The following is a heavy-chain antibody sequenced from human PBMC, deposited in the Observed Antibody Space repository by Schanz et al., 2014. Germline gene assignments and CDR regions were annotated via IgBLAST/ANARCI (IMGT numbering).Heavy chain of an antibody. CDR3: TKWANEGGGGYCHFDL. V-gene: IGHV3-33*08. D-gene: IGHD2-21*01. Sequence: QVQLVESGGGLVKPGGSLRLSCAASGFTFSDYYMSWVRQAPGKGLEWVAVIYYDGGLRFFADSVRGRVTISRDNSNNMVYLQMNSLRAEDTAIYYCTKWANEGGGGYCHFDLWGQGTLVTVSS. CDR2: IYYDGGLR. CDR1: GFTFSDYY. J-gene: IGHJ4*02.